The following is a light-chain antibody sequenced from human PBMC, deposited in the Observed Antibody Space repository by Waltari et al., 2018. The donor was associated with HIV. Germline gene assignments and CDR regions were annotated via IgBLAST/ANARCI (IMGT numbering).Light chain of an antibody. CDR1: QDVSNY. Sequence: DIQLTQSPSSLSASVGDRVTITCRASQDVSNYLAWFQQKPGEPPKSLIYAASSLQSGVPSKFSSSGSGTHFALTISSLQPEDFATYYCQQYRAYPLTFGGGTNVE. V-gene: IGKV1-16*02. CDR2: AAS. CDR3: QQYRAYPLT. J-gene: IGKJ4*01.